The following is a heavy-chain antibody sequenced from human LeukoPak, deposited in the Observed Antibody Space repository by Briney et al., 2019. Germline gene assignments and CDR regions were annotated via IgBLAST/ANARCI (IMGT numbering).Heavy chain of an antibody. CDR2: IKQDGSEK. J-gene: IGHJ4*02. V-gene: IGHV3-7*03. D-gene: IGHD5-12*01. CDR1: GFTFSSYW. Sequence: GGSLRLSCAASGFTFSSYWMSWVRQAPGKGLEWVANIKQDGSEKYYEDSVKGRFTISRDNAKNSLYLQMNSLRAQDTAVYYCARDSSGYSGYDWWRVFDYWGQGTLVTVSS. CDR3: ARDSSGYSGYDWWRVFDY.